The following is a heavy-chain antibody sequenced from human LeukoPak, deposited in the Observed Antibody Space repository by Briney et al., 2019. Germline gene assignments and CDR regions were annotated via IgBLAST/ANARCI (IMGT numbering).Heavy chain of an antibody. V-gene: IGHV3-48*01. CDR3: ASQYSSGWYDF. Sequence: GSLRLSCAASEFTFSSYSMNWVRQAPGKGLEWVSYITNSGNSKSYADSVKGRFTISRDNTKNSLYLQMNGLRAEDTAVYYCASQYSSGWYDFWGQGTLVTVSS. D-gene: IGHD6-19*01. CDR1: EFTFSSYS. J-gene: IGHJ5*01. CDR2: ITNSGNSK.